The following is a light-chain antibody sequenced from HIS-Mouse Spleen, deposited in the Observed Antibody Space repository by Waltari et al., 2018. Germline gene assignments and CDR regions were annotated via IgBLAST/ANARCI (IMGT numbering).Light chain of an antibody. V-gene: IGLV2-23*01. J-gene: IGLJ1*01. CDR2: EGS. Sequence: QSALTQPASVSGSPGLSITISCTGASSDVGSDNFVSWYQQHPGKAPKLMIYEGSKRPSGVSNRFSGSKSGNTASLTISGLQAEDEADYYCCSYAGSREVFGTGTKVTVL. CDR1: SSDVGSDNF. CDR3: CSYAGSREV.